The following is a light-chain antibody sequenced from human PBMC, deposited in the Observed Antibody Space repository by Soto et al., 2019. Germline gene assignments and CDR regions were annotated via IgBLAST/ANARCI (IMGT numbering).Light chain of an antibody. CDR2: EVS. V-gene: IGLV2-8*01. CDR1: SSDVGLYNY. J-gene: IGLJ2*01. CDR3: SSYAGSNNLV. Sequence: QSVLTQPPSASGSPGQSVTISCTGTSSDVGLYNYVSWYQQHPGKAPKVIIFEVSQRPSGVPYRFSGSKSGNTASLTVSGLQAEDEADYDCSSYAGSNNLVFGGGTKLTVL.